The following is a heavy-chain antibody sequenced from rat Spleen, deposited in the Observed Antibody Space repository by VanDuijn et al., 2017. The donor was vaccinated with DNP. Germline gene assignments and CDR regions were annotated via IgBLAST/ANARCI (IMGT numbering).Heavy chain of an antibody. D-gene: IGHD1-2*01. CDR3: VTRNFDYNYFEY. CDR2: IRYDGGGT. Sequence: EVQLVESGGDLVQPGRSLKLFCAASGFTFSDYYMAWFRQAPTKGLEWVAYIRYDGGGTKYGDSVMGRFTISRDNAKTTLFLQMDSLRSEDTATYYCVTRNFDYNYFEYWGQGVIVTVSS. J-gene: IGHJ2*01. V-gene: IGHV5-20*01. CDR1: GFTFSDYY.